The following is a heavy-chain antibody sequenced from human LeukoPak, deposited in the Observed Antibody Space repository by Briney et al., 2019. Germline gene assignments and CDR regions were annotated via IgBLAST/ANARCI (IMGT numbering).Heavy chain of an antibody. CDR2: IYYSGST. Sequence: SETLSLTCTVSGGSISSYYWGWIRQPPGKGLEWIGSIYYSGSTYYNPSPKSRVTISVDTSKNQFSLKLSSVTAADTAVYYCARGPYGDYYYYMDVWGKGTTVTVSS. V-gene: IGHV4-39*07. CDR3: ARGPYGDYYYYMDV. CDR1: GGSISSYY. D-gene: IGHD4-17*01. J-gene: IGHJ6*03.